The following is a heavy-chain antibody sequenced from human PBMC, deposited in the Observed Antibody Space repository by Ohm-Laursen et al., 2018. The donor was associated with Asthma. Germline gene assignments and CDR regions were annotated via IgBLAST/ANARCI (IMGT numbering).Heavy chain of an antibody. J-gene: IGHJ4*01. V-gene: IGHV3-21*04. D-gene: IGHD4-17*01. CDR2: ISTASTFI. Sequence: SLRLSCAASEYTFSRYSIHWVRQFPGKGLEWVASISTASTFIYYADSVRGRFTTSRDNAKNSLYLQMNNLRADDTAVYYCARDPPVTTVTTGEYFDFWGHGTPVTVSS. CDR3: ARDPPVTTVTTGEYFDF. CDR1: EYTFSRYS.